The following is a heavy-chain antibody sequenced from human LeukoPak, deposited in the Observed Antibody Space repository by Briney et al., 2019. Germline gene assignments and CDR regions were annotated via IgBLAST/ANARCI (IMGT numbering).Heavy chain of an antibody. CDR2: IYTSGST. CDR3: ARDRPRRSSTSIHYYYYGMDV. D-gene: IGHD2-2*01. Sequence: SETLSLTCTVSGGSISSYYWSWIRQPAGKGLEWIGRIYTSGSTNYNPSLKSRVTMSVDTSKHQFSLKLSSVTAADTAVYYCARDRPRRSSTSIHYYYYGMDVWGQGTTVTVSS. V-gene: IGHV4-4*07. CDR1: GGSISSYY. J-gene: IGHJ6*02.